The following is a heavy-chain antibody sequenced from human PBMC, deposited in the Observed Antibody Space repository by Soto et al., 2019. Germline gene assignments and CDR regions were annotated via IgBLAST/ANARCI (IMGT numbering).Heavy chain of an antibody. V-gene: IGHV1-69*01. CDR1: GGTFGSYA. Sequence: QVQLVQSGAEVKKPGSSVKVSCEAYGGTFGSYAISWVRQAPGQGLEWVGGIIPIPGTANYAQKFQGRVTIAADESTSTAYMELSRLRSEDTAVYYCARSQGSSTSLEIYYYYYYGMDVWGQGTTVTVSS. D-gene: IGHD2-2*01. J-gene: IGHJ6*02. CDR3: ARSQGSSTSLEIYYYYYYGMDV. CDR2: IIPIPGTA.